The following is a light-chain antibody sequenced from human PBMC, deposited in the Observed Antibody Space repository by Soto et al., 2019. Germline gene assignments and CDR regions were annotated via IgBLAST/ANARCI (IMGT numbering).Light chain of an antibody. CDR1: QGIGNY. CDR3: QQYYGWPHT. V-gene: IGKV1-27*01. J-gene: IGKJ1*01. Sequence: DIQMTQSPSSLPASVGDRVTITCRASQGIGNYLVWYQQKPGKVPKLLIYGASTRATGFPAMFSGCGSGTEFTLTISSLQAEDVAVYYCQQYYGWPHTFGPGTKVDIK. CDR2: GAS.